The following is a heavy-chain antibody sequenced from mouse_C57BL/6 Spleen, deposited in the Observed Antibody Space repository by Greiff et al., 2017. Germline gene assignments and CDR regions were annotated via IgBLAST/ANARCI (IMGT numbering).Heavy chain of an antibody. V-gene: IGHV3-1*01. CDR2: IRYSGST. CDR1: GYSITSGYD. Sequence: EVQLVESGPGMVKPSQSLSLTCNVTGYSITSGYDWHWIRHFPGNKLEWMGYIRYSGSTNYNPSLKSQISITHDTSKSHFCLKLNSVTTEDTATYYCARVYGCSYVIAYWGQGTLVTVS. J-gene: IGHJ3*01. CDR3: ARVYGCSYVIAY. D-gene: IGHD1-1*01.